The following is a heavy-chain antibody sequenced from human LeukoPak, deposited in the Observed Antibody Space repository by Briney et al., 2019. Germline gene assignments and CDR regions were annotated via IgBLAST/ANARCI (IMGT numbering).Heavy chain of an antibody. V-gene: IGHV3-23*01. D-gene: IGHD6-19*01. CDR2: VIGTGRTT. Sequence: GGSLRLSCAASGFTFSSYAMSWVRQAPGKGLEWVASVIGTGRTTYNADSVRGRFTISRDNSKNTLYLQMNSLRAEDTAVYYCAKGSAVADIYFDYWGQGTLVTVSS. CDR1: GFTFSSYA. CDR3: AKGSAVADIYFDY. J-gene: IGHJ4*02.